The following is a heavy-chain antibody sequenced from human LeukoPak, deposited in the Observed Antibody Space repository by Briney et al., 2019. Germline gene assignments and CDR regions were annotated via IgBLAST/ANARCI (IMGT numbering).Heavy chain of an antibody. CDR2: ISGSGGST. Sequence: GGSLRLSCAASGFTLSSYAMSWVRQAPGKGLEWVSAISGSGGSTYYADSVKGRFTISRDNSKNTLYLQMNSLRAEDTAVYYCAKGVSGYDLSLSYWGQGTLVTVSS. CDR3: AKGVSGYDLSLSY. J-gene: IGHJ4*02. CDR1: GFTLSSYA. V-gene: IGHV3-23*01. D-gene: IGHD5-12*01.